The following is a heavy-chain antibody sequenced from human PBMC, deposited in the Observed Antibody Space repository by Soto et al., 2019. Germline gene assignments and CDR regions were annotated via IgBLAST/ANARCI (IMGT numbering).Heavy chain of an antibody. CDR1: GGSFSGYY. CDR3: ARGVTAARPILGY. D-gene: IGHD6-6*01. CDR2: INHSGST. V-gene: IGHV4-34*01. Sequence: QVQLQQWGAGLLKPSETLSLTCAVYGGSFSGYYWSWIRQPPGKGLEWIGEINHSGSTNYNPCLKSRVTISVDTSKNQFSLKLSSVTAADTAVYYCARGVTAARPILGYWGQGTLVTVSS. J-gene: IGHJ4*02.